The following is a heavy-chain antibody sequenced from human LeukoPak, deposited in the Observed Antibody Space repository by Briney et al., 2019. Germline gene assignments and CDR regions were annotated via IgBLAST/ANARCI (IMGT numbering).Heavy chain of an antibody. J-gene: IGHJ3*02. CDR2: ISAYNGNT. CDR1: GYTFTSYD. V-gene: IGHV1-18*01. CDR3: AQLAYCGGDCSPDAFDI. Sequence: ASVKVSCKASGYTFTSYDINWVRQATGQGLEWMGWISAYNGNTNYAQKLQGRVTMTTDTSTSTAYMELRSLRSDDTAVYYCAQLAYCGGDCSPDAFDIWGQGTMVTVSS. D-gene: IGHD2-21*02.